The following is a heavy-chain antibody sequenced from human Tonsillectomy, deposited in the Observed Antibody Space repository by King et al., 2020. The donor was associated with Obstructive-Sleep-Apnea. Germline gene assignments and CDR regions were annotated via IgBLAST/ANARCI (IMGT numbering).Heavy chain of an antibody. CDR2: IYYSGST. Sequence: VQLQESGPGLVKPSQTLSLTCTVSGASISSGGYYWSWIRQLPGKGLEWFGYIYYSGSTYYNPSLKSRVTISVDTSKNQFSLKLTSVTAADTAVYYRARDCAGTPGGPWFDPWGQGTLVTVSS. CDR1: GASISSGGYY. CDR3: ARDCAGTPGGPWFDP. V-gene: IGHV4-31*03. D-gene: IGHD2-21*01. J-gene: IGHJ5*02.